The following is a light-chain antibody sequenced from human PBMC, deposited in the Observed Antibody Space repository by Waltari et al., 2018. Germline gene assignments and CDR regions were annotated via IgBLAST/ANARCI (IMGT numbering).Light chain of an antibody. V-gene: IGKV3-15*01. J-gene: IGKJ5*01. CDR2: DAS. CDR1: QSVSTN. CDR3: QQYNRWPPIT. Sequence: EIVMTQSPATLSVSPGETATLSCRASQSVSTNVAWYQQKPGQAPRLLIYDASTRATSTPAKFRGSGSGTEFTLTISSLQSEDFAVYYCQQYNRWPPITFGQGTRLEIK.